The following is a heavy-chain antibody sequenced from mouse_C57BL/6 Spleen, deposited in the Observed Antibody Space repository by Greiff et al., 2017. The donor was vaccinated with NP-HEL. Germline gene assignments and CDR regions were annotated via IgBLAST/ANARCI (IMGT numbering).Heavy chain of an antibody. CDR1: GFNIKDDY. CDR3: TTGLGDY. J-gene: IGHJ2*01. Sequence: VHVKQSGAELVRPGASVKLSCTASGFNIKDDYLHCLKQRPPRALLWIGWIVPENGDTEYASKFQGKATITADTSSNTAYLQLSSLTSEDTAVYYCTTGLGDYWGQGTTLTVSS. CDR2: IVPENGDT. D-gene: IGHD3-3*01. V-gene: IGHV14-4*01.